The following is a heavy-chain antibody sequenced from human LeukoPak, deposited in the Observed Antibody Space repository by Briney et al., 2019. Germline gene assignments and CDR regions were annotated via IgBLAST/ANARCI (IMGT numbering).Heavy chain of an antibody. V-gene: IGHV3-23*01. CDR2: ISGNGGRT. CDR1: GFTFSILD. D-gene: IGHD6-13*01. J-gene: IGHJ5*02. Sequence: GGSLRLSCAASGFTFSILDMSWVRQAPGKGLEWVSAISGNGGRTYYADSVKGRFTISRDNSKNTLYLQMNSLRAEDTAVYYCAREAISSGWYYWFDPWGQGTLVTVSS. CDR3: AREAISSGWYYWFDP.